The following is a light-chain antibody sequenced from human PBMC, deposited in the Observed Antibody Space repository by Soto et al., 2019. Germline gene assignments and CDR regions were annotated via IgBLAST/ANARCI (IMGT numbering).Light chain of an antibody. J-gene: IGKJ4*01. Sequence: EIVLTQSPDTLSVSPGERPTLSCRASKSISRTLAWYQQKSGQPPRLLIYYASTRATGFPARFSGSGSGTEFTLTISSLQSEDFAVYYCQQYNNWPLTFGGGTKVDIK. V-gene: IGKV3D-15*01. CDR3: QQYNNWPLT. CDR2: YAS. CDR1: KSISRT.